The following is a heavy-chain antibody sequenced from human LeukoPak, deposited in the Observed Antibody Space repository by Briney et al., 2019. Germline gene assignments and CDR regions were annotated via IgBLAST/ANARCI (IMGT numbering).Heavy chain of an antibody. CDR3: ARENGGEDY. J-gene: IGHJ4*02. V-gene: IGHV1-46*01. D-gene: IGHD2-21*01. CDR1: GYTFTRYY. CDR2: INPSGGDT. Sequence: AAVKLSCKASGYTFTRYYMHWVRQAPGQGLEWMGMINPSGGDTTYEHKLQGRVTMIRDTSTSTVYMELSSLRSEDTAVYYCARENGGEDYWGQGTLVTVSS.